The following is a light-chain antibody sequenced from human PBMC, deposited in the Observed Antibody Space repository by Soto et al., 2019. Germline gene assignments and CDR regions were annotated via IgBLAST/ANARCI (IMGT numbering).Light chain of an antibody. V-gene: IGKV3-15*01. Sequence: IVMTQSPSTLSVSPLERATLSFMSIQSVSSNLAWYQQKPGQAPRLLIYGASTRATGIPARFSGSGSGTEFTLTISSLQSEDFAVYYCQQYNNWPPKTFGQGTKVDIK. CDR3: QQYNNWPPKT. J-gene: IGKJ1*01. CDR2: GAS. CDR1: QSVSSN.